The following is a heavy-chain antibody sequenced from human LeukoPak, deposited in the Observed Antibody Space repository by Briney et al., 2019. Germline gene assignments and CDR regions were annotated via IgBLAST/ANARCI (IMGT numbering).Heavy chain of an antibody. CDR3: AKQGSGTSYYYYTFPY. D-gene: IGHD1-26*01. Sequence: SETLSLTCAVYGGSLSGYYWSWIRQPPGKGLEWIGEINHSGNTNYNPSLKSRVTMSVDTSKNHFYLKLSSVTAADTAVYYCAKQGSGTSYYYYTFPYWGQGTLVTVSS. CDR1: GGSLSGYY. CDR2: INHSGNT. J-gene: IGHJ4*02. V-gene: IGHV4-34*01.